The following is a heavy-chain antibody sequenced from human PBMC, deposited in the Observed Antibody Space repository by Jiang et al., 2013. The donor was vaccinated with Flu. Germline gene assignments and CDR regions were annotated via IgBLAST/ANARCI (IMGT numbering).Heavy chain of an antibody. V-gene: IGHV4-59*01. CDR3: ARVDYYDSSGITGDYYYYGMDV. J-gene: IGHJ6*02. CDR2: IYYSGST. D-gene: IGHD3-22*01. Sequence: GGSISSYYWSWIRQPPGKGLEWIGYIYYSGSTNYNPSLKSRVTISVDTSKNQFSLKLSSVTAADTAVYYCARVDYYDSSGITGDYYYYGMDVWGQGTTVTVSS. CDR1: GGSISSYY.